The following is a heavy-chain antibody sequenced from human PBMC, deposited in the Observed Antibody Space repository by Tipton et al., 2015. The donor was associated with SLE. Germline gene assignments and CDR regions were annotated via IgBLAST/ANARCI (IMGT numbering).Heavy chain of an antibody. Sequence: QSGAEVKKPGESLKISCKGSGYSFGSYWIAWVRQMPGKGLEWMGMVHPGDSETRYSPSFQGQVTISADKSISTAYLQWSSLKASDTAMYYCAVQGRVGQQQLDHFDYWGQRTLVTVSS. CDR1: GYSFGSYW. CDR3: AVQGRVGQQQLDHFDY. J-gene: IGHJ4*02. V-gene: IGHV5-51*01. D-gene: IGHD1-1*01. CDR2: VHPGDSET.